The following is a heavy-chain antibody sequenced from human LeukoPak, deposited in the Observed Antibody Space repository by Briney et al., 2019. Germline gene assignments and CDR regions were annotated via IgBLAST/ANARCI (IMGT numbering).Heavy chain of an antibody. J-gene: IGHJ3*02. Sequence: SETLSLTCAVYGGSFSGYYWSWIRQPPGKGLEWIGEINHSGSTNYNPSLKSRVTISVDTSKNQFSLKLSSVTAADTAVYYCARRRYYYDSSGFPRAFDIWGQGTMVTVSP. D-gene: IGHD3-22*01. CDR1: GGSFSGYY. V-gene: IGHV4-34*01. CDR2: INHSGST. CDR3: ARRRYYYDSSGFPRAFDI.